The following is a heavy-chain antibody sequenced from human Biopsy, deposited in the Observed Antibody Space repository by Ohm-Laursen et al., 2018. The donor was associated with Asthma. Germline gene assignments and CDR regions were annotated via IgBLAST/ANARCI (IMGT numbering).Heavy chain of an antibody. D-gene: IGHD3-10*01. CDR2: INPNSGNT. J-gene: IGHJ6*02. CDR1: GYTFNAYY. Sequence: GASVKVSCKASGYTFNAYYIHWVRQAPGQEFEWMGRINPNSGNTHYAHKFQGRVTMTRDTSISTVYMELTRLRSGDTAVYYCARAPQPQNYGSGNAQYGLDVWGQGTTVTVSS. CDR3: ARAPQPQNYGSGNAQYGLDV. V-gene: IGHV1-2*06.